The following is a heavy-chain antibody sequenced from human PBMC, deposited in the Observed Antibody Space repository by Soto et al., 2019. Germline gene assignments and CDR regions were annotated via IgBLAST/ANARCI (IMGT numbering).Heavy chain of an antibody. J-gene: IGHJ4*02. CDR2: INAGNGNT. CDR1: GYTFTSYA. V-gene: IGHV1-3*05. D-gene: IGHD5-12*01. CDR3: ATPIVAFY. Sequence: EEEMGGASVKVSCKASGYTFTSYAIHWVRQAPGQRLEWMGWINAGNGNTKYSQKFQGRVIITRDTSAGTAYMELRSLRSEDTAVYYCATPIVAFYWGQGTLVTVSS.